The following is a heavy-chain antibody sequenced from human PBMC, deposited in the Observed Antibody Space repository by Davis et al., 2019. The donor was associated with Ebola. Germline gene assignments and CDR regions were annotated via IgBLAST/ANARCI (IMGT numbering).Heavy chain of an antibody. Sequence: GGSLRLSCAASGFTFSSYAMHWVRQAPGKGLEWVAVISYDGSNKYYADSVKGRFTISRDNSKNTLYLQMNSLRAEDTAVYYCARGSYMGYWGQGTLVTVSS. CDR1: GFTFSSYA. J-gene: IGHJ4*02. CDR2: ISYDGSNK. D-gene: IGHD2-15*01. CDR3: ARGSYMGY. V-gene: IGHV3-30-3*01.